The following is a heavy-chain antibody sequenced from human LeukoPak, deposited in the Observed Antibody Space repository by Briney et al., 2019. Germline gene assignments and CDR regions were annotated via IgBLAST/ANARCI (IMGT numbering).Heavy chain of an antibody. CDR2: IYYSGNT. V-gene: IGHV4-30-4*01. CDR3: ARDGWYARAYFDY. Sequence: SETLSLTCTVSGGSISSADYYWSWIRQPPGKSLEWIGYIYYSGNTYYNPSLKSRVTISVDTSKNQFSLKLSSVTAADTAVYYCARDGWYARAYFDYWGQGTLVTVSS. CDR1: GGSISSADYY. J-gene: IGHJ4*02. D-gene: IGHD6-19*01.